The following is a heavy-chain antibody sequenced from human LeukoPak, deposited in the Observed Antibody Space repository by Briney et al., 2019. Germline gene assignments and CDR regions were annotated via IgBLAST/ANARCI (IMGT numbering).Heavy chain of an antibody. CDR3: ARELSGSISRHFDY. CDR1: GFTFSSYT. V-gene: IGHV3-21*01. CDR2: ISSSSDDI. D-gene: IGHD2-15*01. Sequence: PGGSLRLSCAASGFTFSSYTMNWVRQAPGKGLEWVSSISSSSDDIYYADSVKGRFSISRDNAKNALYLQMNSLRAEDTAVFYCARELSGSISRHFDYWGQGTLVTVSS. J-gene: IGHJ4*02.